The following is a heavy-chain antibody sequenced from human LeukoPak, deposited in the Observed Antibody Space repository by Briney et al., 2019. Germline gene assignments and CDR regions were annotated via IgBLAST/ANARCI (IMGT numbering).Heavy chain of an antibody. D-gene: IGHD6-13*01. CDR3: ARVLNPAAGDYGMDV. CDR2: IYPGGCDT. CDR1: GYSFTRYW. Sequence: GGALKISCWGSGYSFTRYWIGWVRQMPGEGLEVRGIIYPGGCDTRYRPSFQGQVTISADKYISTAYLKWSSLTASDTAMYYCARVLNPAAGDYGMDVWGQATTVTASS. V-gene: IGHV5-51*01. J-gene: IGHJ6*02.